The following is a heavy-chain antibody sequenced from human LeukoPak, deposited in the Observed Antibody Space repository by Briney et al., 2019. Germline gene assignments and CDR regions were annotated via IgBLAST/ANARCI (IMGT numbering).Heavy chain of an antibody. J-gene: IGHJ4*02. CDR3: ARALRVGYDSSGPFDY. V-gene: IGHV4-31*03. CDR2: IYYSGST. CDR1: GGSISSGGYY. D-gene: IGHD3-22*01. Sequence: PSETLSLTCTVSGGSISSGGYYWSWIRQHPGKGLEWIGYIYYSGSTYYNPSLKSRVTISVDTSKNQFSLKLSSVTAADTAVYYCARALRVGYDSSGPFDYWGQGTLVTVSS.